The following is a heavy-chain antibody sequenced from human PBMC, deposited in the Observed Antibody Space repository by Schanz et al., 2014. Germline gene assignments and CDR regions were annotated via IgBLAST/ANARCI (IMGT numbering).Heavy chain of an antibody. CDR3: TTVERITIFEVVPYYYYYMDV. Sequence: VQLVESGGGVVRPGGSLRLSCAASGFTFSNTWMNWVRQTPGKGLEWIGRIKSKIDGGTTDYAAPVKGRFTISRDDSKNTLYLQMNSLKTEDTAVYYCTTVERITIFEVVPYYYYYMDVWGKGTTVTVSS. J-gene: IGHJ6*03. CDR2: IKSKIDGGTT. CDR1: GFTFSNTW. V-gene: IGHV3-15*01. D-gene: IGHD3-3*01.